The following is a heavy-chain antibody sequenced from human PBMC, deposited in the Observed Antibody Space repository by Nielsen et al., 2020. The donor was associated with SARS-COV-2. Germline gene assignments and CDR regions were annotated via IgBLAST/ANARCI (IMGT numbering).Heavy chain of an antibody. J-gene: IGHJ4*03. Sequence: SETLSLTCAVSGGSVSSNDWWTWVRQSPGKGLEWIGEVSHSGSINYNPSLKSRVTLSMDKSKRQFSLKLTSVTAADTAVYYCAKDPQQWYQTGYFDYWGQGTTVTVSS. D-gene: IGHD2-2*01. V-gene: IGHV4-4*02. CDR2: VSHSGSI. CDR3: AKDPQQWYQTGYFDY. CDR1: GGSVSSNDW.